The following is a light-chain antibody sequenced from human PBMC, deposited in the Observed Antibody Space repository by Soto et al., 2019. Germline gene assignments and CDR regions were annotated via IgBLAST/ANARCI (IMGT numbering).Light chain of an antibody. CDR2: NDE. J-gene: IGLJ1*01. CDR1: NIGNIN. CDR3: QAWHRRSDHYV. V-gene: IGLV3-21*02. Sequence: SYELTQQPSVSVAPGQTATITCGGDNIGNINVHWYQQRPGQAPILVVYNDEDRPSGIPARFSGSNSGNTATLTISRVEAGDEADYYCQAWHRRSDHYVFGTGTRVTVL.